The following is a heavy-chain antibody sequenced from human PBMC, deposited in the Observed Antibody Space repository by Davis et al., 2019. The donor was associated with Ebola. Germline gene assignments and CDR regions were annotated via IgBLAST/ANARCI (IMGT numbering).Heavy chain of an antibody. D-gene: IGHD6-6*01. V-gene: IGHV4-39*01. J-gene: IGHJ5*02. CDR3: ARQLYNRSSADWFDP. CDR1: GGSISSSFYY. CDR2: FYYSGNT. Sequence: SETLSLTCTVSGGSISSSFYYWGWIRQPPGKGLEWIGSFYYSGNTYYTPSLKSRVTISVDTSKNQFSLKLSSVTAADTAVYYCARQLYNRSSADWFDPWGQGTLVIVSS.